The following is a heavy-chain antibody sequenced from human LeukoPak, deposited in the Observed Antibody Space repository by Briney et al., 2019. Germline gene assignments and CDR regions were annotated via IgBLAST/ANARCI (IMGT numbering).Heavy chain of an antibody. J-gene: IGHJ4*02. D-gene: IGHD2-8*01. CDR2: ISGDGGTI. Sequence: VGSLRLSCAASGFTLRSSAMSWVRQAPGKGLEWVSAISGDGGTIFYAASVRGRFTISSDNAKNTLFLQMSSLRAGDTALYYCAKELYGNPSGYWGQGTRVTVSS. CDR1: GFTLRSSA. V-gene: IGHV3-23*01. CDR3: AKELYGNPSGY.